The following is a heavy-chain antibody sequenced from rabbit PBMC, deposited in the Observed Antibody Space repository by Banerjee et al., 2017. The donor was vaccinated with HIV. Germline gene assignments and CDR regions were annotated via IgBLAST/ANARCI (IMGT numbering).Heavy chain of an antibody. V-gene: IGHV1S45*01. CDR1: GIDFSSYYY. J-gene: IGHJ6*01. CDR2: ISAGSSGYT. CDR3: ARDPYGVGSRDWGL. Sequence: QQQLEESGGGLVKPGGTLTLTCKASGIDFSSYYYMCWVRQAPGKGLEWIACISAGSSGYTYYASWAKGRFTISKTSSTTVTLQMTSLTAADTATYFCARDPYGVGSRDWGLWGPGTLVTVS. D-gene: IGHD4-2*01.